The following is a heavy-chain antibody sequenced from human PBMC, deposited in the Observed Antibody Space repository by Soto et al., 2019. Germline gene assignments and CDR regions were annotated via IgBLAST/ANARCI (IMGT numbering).Heavy chain of an antibody. CDR2: TNAVNGNT. J-gene: IGHJ2*01. CDR3: ARDRCSSTSCYHLYYYFDL. CDR1: GYTFTSYA. Sequence: QVQLVQSGAEVKKPGASVKVSCKASGYTFTSYAMHWVRQAPGQRPESMGWTNAVNGNTKYSQKFQGRVTITRDTSASTAYMELSSLRSEDTAVYYCARDRCSSTSCYHLYYYFDLWGRGTLVTVSS. V-gene: IGHV1-3*01. D-gene: IGHD2-2*01.